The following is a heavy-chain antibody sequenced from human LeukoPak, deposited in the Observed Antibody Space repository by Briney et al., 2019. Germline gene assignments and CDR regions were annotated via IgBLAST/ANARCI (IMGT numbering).Heavy chain of an antibody. CDR2: INRDGSRT. J-gene: IGHJ4*02. D-gene: IGHD6-13*01. Sequence: GGSLRLSCAASGFTFSNHWMHWVRQAPGKGLMWVSRINRDGSRTDYADSVKGRFTISRDDAKNTLYLQMNSLRAEDTAVYYCARVRPSASWYLAARYDYWGQGTLVTVSS. CDR1: GFTFSNHW. V-gene: IGHV3-74*01. CDR3: ARVRPSASWYLAARYDY.